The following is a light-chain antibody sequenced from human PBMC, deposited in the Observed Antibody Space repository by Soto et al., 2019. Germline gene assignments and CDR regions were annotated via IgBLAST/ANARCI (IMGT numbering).Light chain of an antibody. CDR2: DAS. CDR1: QDISNY. CDR3: QQFDHLPIA. Sequence: DIPMTQSPSSLSASVGDRVTITCQASQDISNYLNWYQHKPGKAPKLLIHDASNLETGVPSRFGGRGSGTDFTFTISSLQPEDIATYSCQQFDHLPIAFGPGTKVDIK. J-gene: IGKJ3*01. V-gene: IGKV1-33*01.